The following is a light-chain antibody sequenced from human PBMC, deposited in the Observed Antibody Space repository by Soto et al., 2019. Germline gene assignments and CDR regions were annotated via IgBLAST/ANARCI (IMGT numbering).Light chain of an antibody. J-gene: IGKJ4*01. CDR3: QHRNNWPPGDT. CDR2: DSS. Sequence: EIVLTQSPATLSLSPGERATLSCRASQSISTYLAWYQQKPGQSPRRLIYDSSNRATGIPARFSGSGSGTDFTLTISSLAPEDSAVYYCQHRNNWPPGDTFCGVTKVEIK. CDR1: QSISTY. V-gene: IGKV3-11*01.